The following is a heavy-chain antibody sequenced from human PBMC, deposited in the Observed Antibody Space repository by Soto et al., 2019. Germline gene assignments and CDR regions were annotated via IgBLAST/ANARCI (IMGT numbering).Heavy chain of an antibody. J-gene: IGHJ6*02. V-gene: IGHV1-58*01. CDR3: AAEPGQYYDFGSGQVAEYYYGMDV. CDR2: IVVGSGNT. D-gene: IGHD3-3*01. Sequence: SVKVSCKASGFTFTSSAVQWVRQARGQRLEWIGWIVVGSGNTNYAQKFQERVTITRDMSTSTAYMELSSLRSEDTAVYYCAAEPGQYYDFGSGQVAEYYYGMDVWGQGNTVTVAS. CDR1: GFTFTSSA.